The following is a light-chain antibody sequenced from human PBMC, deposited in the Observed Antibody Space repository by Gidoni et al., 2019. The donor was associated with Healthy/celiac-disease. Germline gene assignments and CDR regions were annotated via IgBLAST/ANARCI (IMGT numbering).Light chain of an antibody. J-gene: IGKJ5*01. CDR1: QSVSSN. CDR3: QQYNNWPIT. V-gene: IGKV3D-15*01. CDR2: GAS. Sequence: EIVMTQSPATLSVSPGERATLSCRASQSVSSNLAWYQQKPGQAPRLLIYGASTRATGLPARCSGSGSGKEFTLTISSLQSEDFAVYYCQQYNNWPITFGQGTRLEIK.